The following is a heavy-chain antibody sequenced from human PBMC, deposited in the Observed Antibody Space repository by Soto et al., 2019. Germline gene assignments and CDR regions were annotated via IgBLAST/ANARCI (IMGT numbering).Heavy chain of an antibody. Sequence: SETLSLTCTVSGGSISSSSYYWGWIRQPPGKGLEWIGSIYYSGSTNYNPSLKSRVTISVDTSKNQFSLKLSSVTAADTAVYYCARGSRVVLRVYARSAWFDPWGQGTLVTVSS. J-gene: IGHJ5*02. CDR2: IYYSGST. CDR1: GGSISSSSYY. V-gene: IGHV4-39*01. CDR3: ARGSRVVLRVYARSAWFDP. D-gene: IGHD2-8*01.